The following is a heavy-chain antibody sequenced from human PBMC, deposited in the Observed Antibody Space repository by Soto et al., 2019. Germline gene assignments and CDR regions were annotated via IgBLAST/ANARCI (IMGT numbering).Heavy chain of an antibody. Sequence: GASVKVSCKASGYTFTSYGMNWVRQAPGRGLEWMGWINPGNGNTKYSQKFQGRVIIERDTSASTAYMELSSLRAEDTAVYYCVKGTRGEYYYYYNGVDVWGQGTTVTVSS. CDR1: GYTFTSYG. J-gene: IGHJ6*02. D-gene: IGHD3-16*01. CDR3: VKGTRGEYYYYYNGVDV. CDR2: INPGNGNT. V-gene: IGHV1-3*01.